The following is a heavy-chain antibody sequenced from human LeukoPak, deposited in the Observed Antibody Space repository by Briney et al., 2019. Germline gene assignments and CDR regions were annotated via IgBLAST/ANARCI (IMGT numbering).Heavy chain of an antibody. Sequence: SETLSLTCTVSGGSLSSGDYYWTWIRQPPGKGLEWFGEINHRGSTNYNPSLKSRVTISVDTSKNQFSLKLSSVTAADTAVYYCARGTKTGYCSGGSCYRYDAFDIWGQGTMVTVSS. CDR3: ARGTKTGYCSGGSCYRYDAFDI. D-gene: IGHD2-15*01. CDR1: GGSLSSGDYY. V-gene: IGHV4-34*01. J-gene: IGHJ3*02. CDR2: INHRGST.